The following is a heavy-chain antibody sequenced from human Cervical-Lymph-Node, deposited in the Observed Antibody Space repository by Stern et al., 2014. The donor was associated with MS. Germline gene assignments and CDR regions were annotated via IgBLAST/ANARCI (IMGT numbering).Heavy chain of an antibody. CDR2: IIPILLTP. V-gene: IGHV1-69*01. Sequence: QVQLVQSGAEVKKPGSSVKVSCKSSGDPSKNDPISWVRQAPGQGLEWMGWIIPILLTPNYAQKFQVRVTITADGSTGTVYMEISSLRSEDTAVYACARQDAVAGLDYWGQGTLVTVSS. D-gene: IGHD6-19*01. J-gene: IGHJ4*02. CDR3: ARQDAVAGLDY. CDR1: GDPSKNDP.